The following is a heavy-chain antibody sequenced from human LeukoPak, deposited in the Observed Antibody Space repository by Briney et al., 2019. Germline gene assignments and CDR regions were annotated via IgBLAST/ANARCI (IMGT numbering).Heavy chain of an antibody. D-gene: IGHD3-22*01. CDR1: GFTFSSYA. CDR3: ARVRITYYYDV. Sequence: GGSLRLSCAASGFTFSSYAMHWVLQAPGKGLEWVAVISYDGSNKYYADSVKGRFTISRDNSKNTLYLQMNSLRAEDTAVYYCARVRITYYYDVWGQGTLVTVSS. J-gene: IGHJ4*02. CDR2: ISYDGSNK. V-gene: IGHV3-30*04.